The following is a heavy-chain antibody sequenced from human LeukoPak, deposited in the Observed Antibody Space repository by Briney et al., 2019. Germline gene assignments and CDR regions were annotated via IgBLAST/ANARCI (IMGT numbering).Heavy chain of an antibody. CDR1: GGTFSSYA. V-gene: IGHV1-69*05. CDR3: AREPYSGYDPYYYYYYMDV. CDR2: IIPIFGTA. J-gene: IGHJ6*03. D-gene: IGHD5-12*01. Sequence: GASVKVSCKASGGTFSSYAIGWVRQAPGQGLEWMGRIIPIFGTANYAQKFQGRVTITTDESTSTAYMELSSLRSEDTAVYYCAREPYSGYDPYYYYYYMDVWGKGTTVTVSS.